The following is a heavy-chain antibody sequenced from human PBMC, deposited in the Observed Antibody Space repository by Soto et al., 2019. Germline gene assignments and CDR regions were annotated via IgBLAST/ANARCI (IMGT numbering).Heavy chain of an antibody. CDR1: GGSISSSSYY. V-gene: IGHV4-39*01. Sequence: QLQLQESGPGLVKPSETLSLTCTVSGGSISSSSYYWGWMRQPPGKGLEWIGSIYYSGSTYYNPSLKSRVTISVDTSKNQFSLKLSSVTAADTAVYYCARHGGLLWFGELPDNWFDPWGQGTLVTVSS. CDR2: IYYSGST. CDR3: ARHGGLLWFGELPDNWFDP. J-gene: IGHJ5*02. D-gene: IGHD3-10*01.